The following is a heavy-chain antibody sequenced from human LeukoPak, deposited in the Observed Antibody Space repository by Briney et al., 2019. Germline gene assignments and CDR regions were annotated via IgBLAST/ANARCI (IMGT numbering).Heavy chain of an antibody. CDR3: ARDGQSRDCYTLPDY. J-gene: IGHJ4*02. CDR1: GYTFTSYA. V-gene: IGHV1-3*01. D-gene: IGHD5-24*01. Sequence: GASVKVSCKASGYTFTSYAMHWVRQAPGQRLEWMGWINAGNGNTKYSQKFQGRVTITRDTSASTAYMELSSLRSEDTAVYYCARDGQSRDCYTLPDYWGQGTLVTVSS. CDR2: INAGNGNT.